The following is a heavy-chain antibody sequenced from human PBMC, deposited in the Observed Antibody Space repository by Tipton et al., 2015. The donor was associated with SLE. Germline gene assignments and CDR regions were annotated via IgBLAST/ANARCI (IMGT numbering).Heavy chain of an antibody. CDR3: ARGPPRLVWYYFDY. D-gene: IGHD3-16*01. Sequence: LRLSCTVAGGSISSYYWTWIRQPPGKGLEWIGYIYYSGSTHYNPPLKSQVTMSVDTSKNQFSLKLSSVTAADTAVYYCARGPPRLVWYYFDYWGQGTLVTVS. J-gene: IGHJ4*02. V-gene: IGHV4-59*01. CDR1: GGSISSYY. CDR2: IYYSGST.